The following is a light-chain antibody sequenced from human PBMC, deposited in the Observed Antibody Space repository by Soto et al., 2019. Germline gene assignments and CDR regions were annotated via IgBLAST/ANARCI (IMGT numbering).Light chain of an antibody. V-gene: IGKV3-20*01. CDR1: RSLDSGQ. CDR3: QQCGDSPRT. CDR2: DAF. Sequence: EIVLTQSPGTLSLSPGESATLSCRASRSLDSGQLAWYQQKVGRAPRLLIHDAFMRATGIPDRFSGSGSGTDFTLTIARLEPEDFAVYYCQQCGDSPRTFGQGTRLETK. J-gene: IGKJ5*01.